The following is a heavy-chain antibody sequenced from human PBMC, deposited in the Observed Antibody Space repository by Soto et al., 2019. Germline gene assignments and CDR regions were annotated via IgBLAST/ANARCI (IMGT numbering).Heavy chain of an antibody. D-gene: IGHD1-26*01. Sequence: GGSLRLSCAASGFIFENFGMSWVRQAPGKGLEWISCISGSGFKKYYADSVKGRFTISRNNSKSTVYLELNNLSAEDTAVYHCAKNQGVELVPLATVDWFDPWGQGSVVTVS. J-gene: IGHJ5*02. CDR3: AKNQGVELVPLATVDWFDP. CDR2: ISGSGFKK. CDR1: GFIFENFG. V-gene: IGHV3-23*01.